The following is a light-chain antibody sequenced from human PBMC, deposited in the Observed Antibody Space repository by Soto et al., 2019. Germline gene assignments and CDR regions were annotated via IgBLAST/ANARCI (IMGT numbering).Light chain of an antibody. CDR1: QSIDNC. Sequence: DLQMTQSPSSLSASIGDRVTITCRASQSIDNCLSWYQQKPGKAPKLLIYAASTLQNGVPSRFSGSGSATDFTLTISSLQRGDLATYYCLHTHSAPATFGQGTTVEIK. CDR3: LHTHSAPAT. J-gene: IGKJ1*01. CDR2: AAS. V-gene: IGKV1-39*01.